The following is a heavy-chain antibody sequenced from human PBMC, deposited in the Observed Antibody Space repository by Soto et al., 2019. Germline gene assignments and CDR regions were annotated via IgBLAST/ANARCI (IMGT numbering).Heavy chain of an antibody. D-gene: IGHD3-10*01. CDR1: GGIISGYY. CDR2: IYYTGHT. J-gene: IGHJ6*02. V-gene: IGHV4-59*01. Sequence: SSETLSLTCTVSGGIISGYYWSWVRQSPQKGLEWIGYIYYTGHTNYNPSLKSRVTMSMDRSMTQISLNLTSMTAADTAVYYCARGPAATPVLFAFGLRGQGTKVTVSS. CDR3: ARGPAATPVLFAFGL.